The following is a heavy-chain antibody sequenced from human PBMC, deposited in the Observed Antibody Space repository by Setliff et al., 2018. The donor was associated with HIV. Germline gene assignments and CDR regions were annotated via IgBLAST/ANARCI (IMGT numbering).Heavy chain of an antibody. CDR2: MHTSGNT. CDR3: ARAPTHYFGNNKSSWPDAFDI. D-gene: IGHD3-10*01. V-gene: IGHV4-4*07. J-gene: IGHJ3*02. CDR1: GDSISGYY. Sequence: SETLSLTCTSSGDSISGYYWSWIRQPAGKGLEWIGRMHTSGNTNYNPSLKSRVTISIDMSKSQFSLKLNSVTAADTAVYYCARAPTHYFGNNKSSWPDAFDIWGLGTMVTVSS.